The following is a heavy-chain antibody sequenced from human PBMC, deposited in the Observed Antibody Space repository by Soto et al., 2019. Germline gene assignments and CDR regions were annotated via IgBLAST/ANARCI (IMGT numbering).Heavy chain of an antibody. CDR3: AKDLYSNYGVAFDI. V-gene: IGHV3-9*01. CDR2: ISWNSDNI. CDR1: GFTFDDYA. J-gene: IGHJ3*02. D-gene: IGHD4-4*01. Sequence: EVQLVESGGGLVQPGRSLRLSCAASGFTFDDYAMHWVRQAPGKGLEWVSGISWNSDNIVYADSVKGRFTISRDNAKNSLYLQMNSLRAEDTALYYCAKDLYSNYGVAFDIWGQGTMVTVSS.